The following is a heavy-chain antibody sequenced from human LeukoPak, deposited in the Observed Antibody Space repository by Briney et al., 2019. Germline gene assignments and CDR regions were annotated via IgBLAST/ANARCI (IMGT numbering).Heavy chain of an antibody. CDR3: ARGLYVLRFLEWSFDY. J-gene: IGHJ4*02. D-gene: IGHD3-3*01. CDR1: GYTFTGYY. Sequence: GASVKVSCKASGYTFTGYYMHWVRQAPGQGLEWMGWINPNSGGTNYAQKFQGRVTITADKSTSTAYMELSSLRSEDTAVYYCARGLYVLRFLEWSFDYWGQGALVTVSS. CDR2: INPNSGGT. V-gene: IGHV1-2*02.